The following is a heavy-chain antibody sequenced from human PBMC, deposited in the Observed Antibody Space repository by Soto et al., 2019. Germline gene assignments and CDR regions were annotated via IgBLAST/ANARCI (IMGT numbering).Heavy chain of an antibody. D-gene: IGHD1-7*01. CDR1: GFMFSSSA. J-gene: IGHJ4*02. CDR3: AKAPNWNYESGYFDY. Sequence: GGSLRLSCAASGFMFSSSAMSWVRQAPGKGLEWVSTISNSGDVTYYADSVKGRFTISRDNSKNTVYLQMNRLGADDTAVYYCAKAPNWNYESGYFDYWGQGTLVTVSS. V-gene: IGHV3-23*01. CDR2: ISNSGDVT.